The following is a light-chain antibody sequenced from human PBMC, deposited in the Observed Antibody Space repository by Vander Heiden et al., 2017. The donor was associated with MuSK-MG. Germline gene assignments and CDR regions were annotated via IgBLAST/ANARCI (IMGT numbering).Light chain of an antibody. J-gene: IGKJ4*01. CDR1: QSSLCNKNY. Sequence: DIVMTQSPDSLAAPLGAVATSGSKTSQSSLCNKNYLAWYQEKPGQPPKLLIDWAYSRQSGVPDRFSGSGSGTDFTLTISSLQAEDVAIYHCRQYFSSPLTFGGGTKVEIK. V-gene: IGKV4-1*01. CDR2: WAY. CDR3: RQYFSSPLT.